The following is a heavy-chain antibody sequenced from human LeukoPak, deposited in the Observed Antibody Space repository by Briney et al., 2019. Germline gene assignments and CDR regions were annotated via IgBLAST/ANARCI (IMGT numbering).Heavy chain of an antibody. Sequence: PSETLSLTCTVSGGSISSGGYYWRWIRQHRGKGLEWIGYIYYSGSTYYNPSLKSRVTISVDTSKNQFSLKLISVTAADTAVYYCARVGDGYCSSTSCYINWFDPRGQGTLVTVSS. CDR1: GGSISSGGYY. CDR2: IYYSGST. J-gene: IGHJ5*02. CDR3: ARVGDGYCSSTSCYINWFDP. D-gene: IGHD2-2*02. V-gene: IGHV4-31*03.